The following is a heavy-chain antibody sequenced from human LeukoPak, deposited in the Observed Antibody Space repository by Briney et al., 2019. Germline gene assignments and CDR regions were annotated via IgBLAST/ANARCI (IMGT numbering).Heavy chain of an antibody. J-gene: IGHJ4*01. CDR3: ARNDYFRFDY. D-gene: IGHD3-16*01. CDR2: ISFDGNNK. Sequence: GGSLRLSCAASGFSFSAHAMQWVRQAPRKGLERVAIISFDGNNKYYADSVKGRLTISRDSSENTLYLQMNSLRHDDTAVYYCARNDYFRFDYWGHGTLVTVSS. V-gene: IGHV3-30*04. CDR1: GFSFSAHA.